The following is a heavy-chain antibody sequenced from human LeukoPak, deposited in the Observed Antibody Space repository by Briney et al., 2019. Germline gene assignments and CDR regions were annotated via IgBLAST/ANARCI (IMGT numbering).Heavy chain of an antibody. D-gene: IGHD3-22*01. CDR2: IYYSGST. V-gene: IGHV4-31*03. CDR3: ARVNSDYDSSGYYNFDY. CDR1: GDSSYNRIYY. J-gene: IGHJ4*02. Sequence: SETLSLTCTVSGDSSYNRIYYWGWIRQPPGKGLEWIGYIYYSGSTYYNPSLKSRVIISVDTSKNQFSLKLSSVTAADTAVYYCARVNSDYDSSGYYNFDYWGQGTLVTVSS.